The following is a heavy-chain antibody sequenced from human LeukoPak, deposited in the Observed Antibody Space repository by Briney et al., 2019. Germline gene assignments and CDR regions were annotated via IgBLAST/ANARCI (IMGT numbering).Heavy chain of an antibody. CDR3: ARVSQPHDAFDI. CDR2: ISYDGSNK. J-gene: IGHJ3*02. CDR1: GFTFSSYG. Sequence: GGSLRLSCAASGFTFSSYGMHWVRQAPGKGLEWVAVISYDGSNKYYADSVKGRFTISRDNSKNTLYLQMNSLRAEDTAVYYCARVSQPHDAFDIWGQGTMVTVSS. V-gene: IGHV3-30*19.